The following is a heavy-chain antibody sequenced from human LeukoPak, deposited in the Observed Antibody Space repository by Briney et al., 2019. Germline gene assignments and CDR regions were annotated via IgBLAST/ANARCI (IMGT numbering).Heavy chain of an antibody. CDR1: GFSVSNSY. V-gene: IGHV3-53*01. CDR2: IWSDGST. CDR3: ATVVAATAYFDY. Sequence: QPGGSLRLSCAASGFSVSNSYMSWVRQAPGKGLEWVSLIWSDGSTFYADSVEGRFTISRDNSDNTLYLQMSSLRVEDTAVYYCATVVAATAYFDYWGQGTLVTVAS. J-gene: IGHJ4*02. D-gene: IGHD2-21*02.